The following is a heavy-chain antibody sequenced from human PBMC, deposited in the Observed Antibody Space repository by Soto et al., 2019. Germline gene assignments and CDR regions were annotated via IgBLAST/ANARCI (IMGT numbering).Heavy chain of an antibody. CDR2: IYYTGKT. V-gene: IGHV4-30-4*01. Sequence: SETLSLTCTVSGDSIDNDDYYWTWIRQRPGKGLEWMGYIYYTGKTYYNPSLESRLTMSVDRSKNQFSLRLTSVTAADTAVYFCGRDLTSNANCIDPWGQGTLVTVSS. CDR1: GDSIDNDDYY. D-gene: IGHD2-2*01. J-gene: IGHJ5*02. CDR3: GRDLTSNANCIDP.